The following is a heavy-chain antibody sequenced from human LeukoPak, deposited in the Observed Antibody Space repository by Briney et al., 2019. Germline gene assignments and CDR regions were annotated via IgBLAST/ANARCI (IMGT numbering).Heavy chain of an antibody. D-gene: IGHD2/OR15-2a*01. CDR2: ISGSGGSP. CDR3: AKGPLLWD. J-gene: IGHJ4*02. V-gene: IGHV3-23*01. CDR1: GFTVSSNY. Sequence: GGSLRLSCAASGFTVSSNYMSWVRQAPGKGLEWVSSISGSGGSPYYADSVKGRFTISRDNSKNTLYLQMNSLRAEDTAVYYCAKGPLLWDWGQGTLVTVSS.